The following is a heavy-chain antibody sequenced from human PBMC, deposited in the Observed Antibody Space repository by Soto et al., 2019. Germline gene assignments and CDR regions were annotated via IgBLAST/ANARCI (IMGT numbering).Heavy chain of an antibody. CDR3: VAYYHDYGVPFDV. V-gene: IGHV4-4*07. J-gene: IGHJ3*01. Sequence: SETLSLTCTVPGGSISRYYWSWIRQPAGKGLEWIGRKYISGSTNYNPSLKSRVTVSLDTSKNHFSLKLNSVTAADTAVYYCVAYYHDYGVPFDVWGQGTMVTVSS. CDR2: KYISGST. CDR1: GGSISRYY. D-gene: IGHD4-17*01.